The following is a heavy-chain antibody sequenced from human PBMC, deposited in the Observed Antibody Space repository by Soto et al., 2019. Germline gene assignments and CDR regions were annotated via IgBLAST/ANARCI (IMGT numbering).Heavy chain of an antibody. CDR2: INSGNGNT. Sequence: ASVKIFSRAAGYTFTSCAMHGVRQDPGQRLEWMGWINSGNGNTNYSKKFQGRVTITRAAYASTTDIELSSLRTDDTTVYYCANIAPPGFGESFIDYWGQGTMVTVSS. CDR3: ANIAPPGFGESFIDY. V-gene: IGHV1-3*01. D-gene: IGHD3-10*01. J-gene: IGHJ4*02. CDR1: GYTFTSCA.